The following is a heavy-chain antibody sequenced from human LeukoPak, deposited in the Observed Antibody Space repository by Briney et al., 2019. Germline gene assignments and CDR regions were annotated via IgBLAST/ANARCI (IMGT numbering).Heavy chain of an antibody. V-gene: IGHV3-7*05. CDR3: AREVGSAARGR. J-gene: IGHJ4*02. Sequence: GGSLRLSCAASGFTFTSYWMSWVRQAPGKGLEWGANIKEDGSEKYYVDSVKGRFTISRDNAKNSVYLQMNSLRAEDTAVYYCAREVGSAARGRWGQGTLVIVSS. CDR2: IKEDGSEK. CDR1: GFTFTSYW. D-gene: IGHD1-26*01.